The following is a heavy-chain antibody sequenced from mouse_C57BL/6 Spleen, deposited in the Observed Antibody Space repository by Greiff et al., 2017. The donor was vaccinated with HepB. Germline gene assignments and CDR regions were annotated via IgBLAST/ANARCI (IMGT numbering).Heavy chain of an antibody. J-gene: IGHJ4*01. CDR2: IDPSDSET. Sequence: QVQLQQPGAELVRPGSSVKLSCKASGYTFTSYWMHWVKQRPIQGLEWIGNIDPSDSETHYNQKFKDKATLTVDKSSSTAYMQLSSLTSEDSAVYYCASRAGDFGGDYAMDYWGQGTSVTVSS. D-gene: IGHD3-1*01. CDR1: GYTFTSYW. V-gene: IGHV1-52*01. CDR3: ASRAGDFGGDYAMDY.